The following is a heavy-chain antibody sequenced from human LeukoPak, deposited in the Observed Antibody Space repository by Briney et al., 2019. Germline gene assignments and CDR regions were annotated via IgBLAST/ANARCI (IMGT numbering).Heavy chain of an antibody. D-gene: IGHD3-10*01. CDR3: ANSQVYGSGSYFSY. Sequence: GGSLRLSCAASGFPFDVYAMLWVRQAPGKGVEWVSGISWCSGSIGYAHSEKGRFTISRDNAKNSLYLQMNSLRAEDTALYYCANSQVYGSGSYFSYGGQGTLVTVSS. CDR1: GFPFDVYA. V-gene: IGHV3-9*01. CDR2: ISWCSGSI. J-gene: IGHJ4*02.